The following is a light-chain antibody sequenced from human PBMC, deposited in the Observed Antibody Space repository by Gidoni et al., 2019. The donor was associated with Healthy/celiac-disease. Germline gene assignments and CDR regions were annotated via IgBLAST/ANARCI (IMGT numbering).Light chain of an antibody. CDR1: QGISSA. CDR2: EAS. CDR3: QQFNSYPRLT. J-gene: IGKJ4*01. Sequence: AIQLTQSSSSLSASVGDRVTITCRASQGISSAFAWYQQKPGKAPKLLIYEASSLESGVPSRFSGSGSGTDFTLTISSLQPEDFATYYCQQFNSYPRLTFGGGTKVEIK. V-gene: IGKV1-13*02.